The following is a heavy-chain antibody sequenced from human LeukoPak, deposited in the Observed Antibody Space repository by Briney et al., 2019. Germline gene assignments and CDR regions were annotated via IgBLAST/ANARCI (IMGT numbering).Heavy chain of an antibody. D-gene: IGHD1-26*01. CDR1: GYTLSEFS. Sequence: GASVKVSCKVSGYTLSEFSMHWVRQAPGKGPEWMGGFDPEDGESIYAQKFQGRVSMTEDTYTDTAYMELSSLRTEDTAMYYCAIERDMVGGSGLDIWGQGTMVTVSS. CDR2: FDPEDGES. J-gene: IGHJ3*02. V-gene: IGHV1-24*01. CDR3: AIERDMVGGSGLDI.